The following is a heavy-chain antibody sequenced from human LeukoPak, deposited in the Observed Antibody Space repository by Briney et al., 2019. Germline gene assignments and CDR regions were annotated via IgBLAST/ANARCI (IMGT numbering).Heavy chain of an antibody. V-gene: IGHV4-59*01. J-gene: IGHJ3*02. Sequence: PSETLSLTCTVSGGSISSYYWSWIRQPPGKGLEWIGYIYYSGSTNYNPSLKSRATISVDTSKNQFSLKLSSVTAADTAVYYCARGRYYYDSSGYSHADAFDIWGQGTMVTVSS. CDR3: ARGRYYYDSSGYSHADAFDI. D-gene: IGHD3-22*01. CDR2: IYYSGST. CDR1: GGSISSYY.